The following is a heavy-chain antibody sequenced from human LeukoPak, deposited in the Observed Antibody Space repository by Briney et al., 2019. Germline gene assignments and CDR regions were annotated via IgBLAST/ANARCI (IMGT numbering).Heavy chain of an antibody. V-gene: IGHV4-30-4*02. CDR2: IYYSGST. CDR3: ARGAFLEWSHWFDP. J-gene: IGHJ5*02. Sequence: SETLSLTCTVSGRSISSGDYYWSWLRQPPGKGLEWIGYIYYSGSTYYNPSLKSRVTISVDTSKNQFSLKLSSVTAAGTAVYYCARGAFLEWSHWFDPWGQGTLVTVSS. CDR1: GRSISSGDYY. D-gene: IGHD3-3*01.